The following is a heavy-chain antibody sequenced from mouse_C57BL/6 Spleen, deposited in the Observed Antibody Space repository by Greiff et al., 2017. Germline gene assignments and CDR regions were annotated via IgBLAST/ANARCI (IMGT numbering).Heavy chain of an antibody. CDR2: INPSNGGT. CDR3: ARWGRRGYYFDY. Sequence: QVQLKESGTELVKPGASVKLSCKASGYTFTSYWMHWVKQRPGQGLEWIGNINPSNGGTNYNEKFKSKATLTVDKSSSTAYMQLSSLTSEDSAVYYCARWGRRGYYFDYWGQGTTLTVSS. J-gene: IGHJ2*01. CDR1: GYTFTSYW. V-gene: IGHV1-53*01.